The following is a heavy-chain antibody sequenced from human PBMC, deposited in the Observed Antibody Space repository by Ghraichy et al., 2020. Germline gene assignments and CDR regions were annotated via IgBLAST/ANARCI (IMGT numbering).Heavy chain of an antibody. D-gene: IGHD4-17*01. V-gene: IGHV3-23*01. CDR3: ARDLTTVPSNWFDP. J-gene: IGHJ5*02. Sequence: GGSLRLSCAASAFTFSSYAMSWVRQAPGKGLEWVSAISGSGGSTYYADSVKGRFTISRDNSKNTLYLQMNSLRAEDTAVYYCARDLTTVPSNWFDPWGQGTLVTVSS. CDR1: AFTFSSYA. CDR2: ISGSGGST.